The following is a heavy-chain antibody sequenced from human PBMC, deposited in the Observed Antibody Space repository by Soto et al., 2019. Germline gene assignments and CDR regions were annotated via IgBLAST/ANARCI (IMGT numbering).Heavy chain of an antibody. J-gene: IGHJ6*02. CDR2: IIPIFGTA. Sequence: QVQLVQSGAEVKKPGSSVKVSCKASGGTFSSYAISWVRQAPGQGFEWMGGIIPIFGTANYAQKFQGRVTITADESTSTAYMELSSLRSEDTAVYYCARKGLYGDYDYYYYYGMDVWGQGTTVTVSS. CDR3: ARKGLYGDYDYYYYYGMDV. CDR1: GGTFSSYA. V-gene: IGHV1-69*01. D-gene: IGHD4-17*01.